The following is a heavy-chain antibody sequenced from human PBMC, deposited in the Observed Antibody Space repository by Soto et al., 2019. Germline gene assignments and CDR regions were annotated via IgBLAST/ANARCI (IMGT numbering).Heavy chain of an antibody. CDR2: ISDSGST. Sequence: EVQLLESGGGLVQPGGSLRLSCAASGFTFSSYAMTWVRQAPGKGLXXXSLISDSGSTYYADSVKGRFAISRDNSKNTLYLQMNSLRAEDTALYYCAKTYRREQQPLQYNWFDPWGQGTLVTVSS. J-gene: IGHJ5*02. V-gene: IGHV3-23*01. CDR3: AKTYRREQQPLQYNWFDP. D-gene: IGHD6-13*01. CDR1: GFTFSSYA.